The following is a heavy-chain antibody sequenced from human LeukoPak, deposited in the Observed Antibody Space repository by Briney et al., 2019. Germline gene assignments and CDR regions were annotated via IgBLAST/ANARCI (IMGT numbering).Heavy chain of an antibody. V-gene: IGHV3-74*01. J-gene: IGHJ4*02. CDR2: IKSDGSTT. D-gene: IGHD1-26*01. Sequence: AGGSLRLSCAASGFTFSSYWMHWVRQAPGKGLVWVSRIKSDGSTTSYADSVKGRFTISRDNAKNTLYLQMNSLRGEDTAVYYCATSHSGSYPHWGQGTLVTVSS. CDR1: GFTFSSYW. CDR3: ATSHSGSYPH.